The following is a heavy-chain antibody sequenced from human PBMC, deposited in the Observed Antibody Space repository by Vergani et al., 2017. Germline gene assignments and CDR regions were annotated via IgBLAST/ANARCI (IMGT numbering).Heavy chain of an antibody. CDR1: GFTFSSYA. Sequence: EVQLLESGGGLVQPGGSLRLSCAASGFTFSSYAMSWVRQAPGKGLEWVSAISGSGGSTYYADSVKGRFTISRDNSKNTLYLQMNSLRAEDTAVYYCARDRSNQWLFSPPPDDWGQGTLVTVSS. CDR2: ISGSGGST. CDR3: ARDRSNQWLFSPPPDD. J-gene: IGHJ4*02. D-gene: IGHD6-19*01. V-gene: IGHV3-23*01.